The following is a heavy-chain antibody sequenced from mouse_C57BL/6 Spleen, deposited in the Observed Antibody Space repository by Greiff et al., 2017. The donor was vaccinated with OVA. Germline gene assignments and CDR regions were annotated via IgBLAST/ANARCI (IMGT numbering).Heavy chain of an antibody. D-gene: IGHD3-3*01. CDR2: INPNNGGT. Sequence: VQLQQSGPELVKPGASVKISCKASGYTFTDYYMNWVKQSHGKSLEWIGDINPNNGGTRYNQKFKGKATLTVDKSSSTAYMELRSLTSEDSAVYYCARGGRAAMDYWGQGTSVTVSS. CDR3: ARGGRAAMDY. V-gene: IGHV1-26*01. CDR1: GYTFTDYY. J-gene: IGHJ4*01.